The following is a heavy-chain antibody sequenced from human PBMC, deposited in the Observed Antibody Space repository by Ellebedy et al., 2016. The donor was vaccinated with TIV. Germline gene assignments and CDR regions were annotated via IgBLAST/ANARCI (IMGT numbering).Heavy chain of an antibody. CDR3: ARAVGTSGTGAPY. J-gene: IGHJ4*02. V-gene: IGHV3-33*08. Sequence: GESLKISCVVSGFTFSSYGMHWVRQAPGKGLEWVAVIWYDGSNEYYADSVKGRFTISRDNSKNTLHLQMKSLRVEDTAVYYCARAVGTSGTGAPYWGQGTLVSVSS. CDR1: GFTFSSYG. D-gene: IGHD6-13*01. CDR2: IWYDGSNE.